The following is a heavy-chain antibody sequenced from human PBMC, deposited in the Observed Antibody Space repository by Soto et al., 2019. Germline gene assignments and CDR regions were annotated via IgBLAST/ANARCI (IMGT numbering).Heavy chain of an antibody. D-gene: IGHD3-22*01. CDR1: GFTFSSYA. CDR2: ISGSGGST. V-gene: IGHV3-23*01. J-gene: IGHJ6*02. Sequence: PGGSLRLSCAASGFTFSSYAMSWVRQAPGKGLEWVSAISGSGGSTYYADSVKGRFTISRDNSKNTLYLQMNSLRAEDTAVYYCAKDGGSGFIEDGMDVWGQGTTVTVSS. CDR3: AKDGGSGFIEDGMDV.